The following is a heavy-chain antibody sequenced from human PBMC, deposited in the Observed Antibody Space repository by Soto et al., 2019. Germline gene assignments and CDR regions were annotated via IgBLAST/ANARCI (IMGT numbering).Heavy chain of an antibody. CDR2: ISYDVNIQ. Sequence: QVQLVESGGGVVQPGRSLRLSCAASGFTFSSYTMHWVRQAPGKGLEWVAVISYDVNIQYFADSVKGRFTISRDNSKNTLFLQMNSLRAEDTAVYYCARTYSSGLGFDCWGQGTLVTVSS. J-gene: IGHJ4*02. CDR3: ARTYSSGLGFDC. CDR1: GFTFSSYT. V-gene: IGHV3-30-3*01. D-gene: IGHD6-19*01.